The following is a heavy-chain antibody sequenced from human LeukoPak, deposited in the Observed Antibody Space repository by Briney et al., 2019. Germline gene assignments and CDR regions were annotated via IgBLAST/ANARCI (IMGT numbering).Heavy chain of an antibody. CDR1: GGSISSYY. Sequence: PSETLSLTCTVSGGSISSYYWSWIRQPAGKGLEWIGRIYASGSTNYNPSLKSRVTISVDTSKNQFSLKLSSVTAADTAVYYCARFSYDSSGYYGSNYWGQGTLVTVSS. V-gene: IGHV4-4*07. D-gene: IGHD3-22*01. CDR3: ARFSYDSSGYYGSNY. CDR2: IYASGST. J-gene: IGHJ4*02.